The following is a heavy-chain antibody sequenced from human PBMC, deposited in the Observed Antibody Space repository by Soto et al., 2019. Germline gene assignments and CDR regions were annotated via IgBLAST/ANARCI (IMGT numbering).Heavy chain of an antibody. J-gene: IGHJ5*02. CDR2: ISSSSSYI. CDR3: ARDQAIFWSGYSWFDP. CDR1: AFTFSSYS. Sequence: GGSLRLSCAASAFTFSSYSMHWVRQAPGKGLEWVASISSSSSYIYYVDSVKGRFTISRDNAKNSVYLQMNSLRAEDTAVYHCARDQAIFWSGYSWFDPWGQGTLVTSPQ. D-gene: IGHD3-3*01. V-gene: IGHV3-21*01.